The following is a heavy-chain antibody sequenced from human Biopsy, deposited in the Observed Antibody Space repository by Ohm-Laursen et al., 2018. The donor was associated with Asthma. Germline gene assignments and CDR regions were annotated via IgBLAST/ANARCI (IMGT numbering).Heavy chain of an antibody. J-gene: IGHJ4*02. CDR3: ARAQDYYDSRGYYRGFDY. V-gene: IGHV4-31*03. CDR1: YGSITSGGYY. Sequence: TLSLTCPVSYGSITSGGYYWTWIRQQPGKGLEWIGFIYYSGSAYYNPSLKSRVSISIDTSKNQFSLKLSSVTAADTAVYYCARAQDYYDSRGYYRGFDYWGQGTLVTVSS. D-gene: IGHD3-22*01. CDR2: IYYSGSA.